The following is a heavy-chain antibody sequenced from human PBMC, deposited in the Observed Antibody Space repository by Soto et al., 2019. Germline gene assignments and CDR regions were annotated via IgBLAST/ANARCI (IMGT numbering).Heavy chain of an antibody. V-gene: IGHV3-23*01. J-gene: IGHJ4*02. CDR3: AKDGRDDYIWGSYHCPYFDY. CDR2: ISGSGGST. Sequence: GGSLRLSCAASGFTFSSYAMSWVRQAPGKGLEWVSAISGSGGSTYYADSVKGRFTISRDNSKNTLYLQMNSLRAEDTAVYYCAKDGRDDYIWGSYHCPYFDYWGQGTLVTVSS. CDR1: GFTFSSYA. D-gene: IGHD3-16*02.